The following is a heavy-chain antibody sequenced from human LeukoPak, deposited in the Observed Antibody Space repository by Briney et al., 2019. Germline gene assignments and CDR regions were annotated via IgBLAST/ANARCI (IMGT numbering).Heavy chain of an antibody. CDR3: ARVVEGLGSSWYG. CDR2: ISSGGSYI. Sequence: GGSLRLSCAASAFTFSSYSMNWVRQAPGKGLEWVSSISSGGSYIYYADSVKGRFTISRDNAKNSLYLQMNSLRAEDTAVYYCARVVEGLGSSWYGWGQGTLVTVSS. V-gene: IGHV3-21*01. D-gene: IGHD6-13*01. J-gene: IGHJ4*02. CDR1: AFTFSSYS.